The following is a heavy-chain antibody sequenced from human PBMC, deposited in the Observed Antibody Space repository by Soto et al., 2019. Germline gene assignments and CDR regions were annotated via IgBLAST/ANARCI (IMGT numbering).Heavy chain of an antibody. CDR1: GGSISSYY. D-gene: IGHD5-18*01. CDR2: IYYSGST. Sequence: WETLSLTCTVSGGSISSYYWSWIRQPPGKGLEWIGYIYYSGSTNYNPSLKSRVTISVDTSKNQFSLKLSSVTAADTAVYYCARVGEYSYGYYYYGMDVWGQGTTVTVSS. V-gene: IGHV4-59*01. J-gene: IGHJ6*02. CDR3: ARVGEYSYGYYYYGMDV.